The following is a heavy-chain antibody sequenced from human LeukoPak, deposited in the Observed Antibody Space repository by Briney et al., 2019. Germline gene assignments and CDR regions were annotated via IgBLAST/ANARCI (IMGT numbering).Heavy chain of an antibody. CDR2: IYHSGST. D-gene: IGHD3-22*01. CDR1: GGSISSGGYY. CDR3: ARDPRRYYDSSGYYVPGPGGMDV. J-gene: IGHJ6*02. Sequence: SQTLSLTCTVSGGSISSGGYYWSWIRQPPGKGLEWIGYIYHSGSTYYNPSLKGRVTISVDRSKNQFSLKLSSVTAADTAVYYCARDPRRYYDSSGYYVPGPGGMDVWGQGTTVTVSS. V-gene: IGHV4-30-2*01.